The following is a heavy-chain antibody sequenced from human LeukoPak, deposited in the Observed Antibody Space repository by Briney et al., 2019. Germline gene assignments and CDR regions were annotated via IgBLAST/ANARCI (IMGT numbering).Heavy chain of an antibody. CDR3: AKGHTDYGTGFDL. J-gene: IGHJ4*02. D-gene: IGHD4-17*01. Sequence: PGRSLRPSCAVSGFTFSNIAMGWVRQAPGKGLESVSLIIVFGGRTYNADSVKGRFTISRDNSKNTLYLQMNSLRAEDTAVYYCAKGHTDYGTGFDLWGQGTLVTVSS. CDR1: GFTFSNIA. V-gene: IGHV3-23*01. CDR2: IIVFGGRT.